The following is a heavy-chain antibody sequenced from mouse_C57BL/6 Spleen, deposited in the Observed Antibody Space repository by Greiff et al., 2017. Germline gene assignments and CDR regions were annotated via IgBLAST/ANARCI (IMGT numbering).Heavy chain of an antibody. Sequence: VQLKESGGGLVQPGGSLSLSCAASGFTFTDYYMSWVRQPPGKALEWLGFIRNKANGYTTEYSASVKGRFTISRDNSQSILYLQMNALRAEDSATYYCARSEWFAYWGQGTLVTVSA. CDR1: GFTFTDYY. CDR2: IRNKANGYTT. V-gene: IGHV7-3*01. CDR3: ARSEWFAY. J-gene: IGHJ3*01.